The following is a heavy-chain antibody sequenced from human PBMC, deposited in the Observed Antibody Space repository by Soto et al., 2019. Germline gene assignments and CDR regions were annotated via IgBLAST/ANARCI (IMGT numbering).Heavy chain of an antibody. Sequence: GSLRLSCAASGFTFSYYAMHWVRQAPGKGLEWVAVVSHDGRNTHYADSVKGRFTISRDTSTSTVYMELSSLRSEDTAVYYCARVYPSDTRYGYVGNNWFDPWGQGTLVTVSS. CDR2: VSHDGRNT. D-gene: IGHD5-18*01. CDR3: ARVYPSDTRYGYVGNNWFDP. V-gene: IGHV3-30*03. CDR1: GFTFSYYA. J-gene: IGHJ5*02.